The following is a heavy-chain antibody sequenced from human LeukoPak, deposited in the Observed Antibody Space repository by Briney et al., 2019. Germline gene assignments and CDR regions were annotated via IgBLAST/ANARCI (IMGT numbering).Heavy chain of an antibody. J-gene: IGHJ6*02. V-gene: IGHV1-18*01. Sequence: ASVKVSCKASGYTFTSYGISWVRQAPGQGLEWMGWISAYNGNTNYAQKLQGRVTMTTDTSTSTAYMELRSLRSDDTAVYYCAGGNYDSSGYRYYYYGMDVWGQGTTVTVSS. D-gene: IGHD3-22*01. CDR3: AGGNYDSSGYRYYYYGMDV. CDR2: ISAYNGNT. CDR1: GYTFTSYG.